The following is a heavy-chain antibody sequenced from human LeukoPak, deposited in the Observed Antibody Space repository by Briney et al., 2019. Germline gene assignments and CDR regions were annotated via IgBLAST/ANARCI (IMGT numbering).Heavy chain of an antibody. J-gene: IGHJ4*02. CDR3: ATDSAGDSVEFDY. CDR2: FDPEDGEA. D-gene: IGHD6-13*01. CDR1: GYTLTELS. V-gene: IGHV1-24*01. Sequence: ASVKVSCKVSGYTLTELSMHWVRQAPGKGLEWMGGFDPEDGEAIYEQQLQGGVTMTEDTSTDTAYMELNSLRSEDTAVYYCATDSAGDSVEFDYWGQGTLVTVSS.